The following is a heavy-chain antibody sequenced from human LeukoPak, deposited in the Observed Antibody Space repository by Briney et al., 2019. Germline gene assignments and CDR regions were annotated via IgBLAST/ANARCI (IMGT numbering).Heavy chain of an antibody. V-gene: IGHV3-7*01. CDR1: GFTFRNYW. CDR3: VNLGYSD. D-gene: IGHD5-12*01. J-gene: IGHJ4*02. Sequence: GGSLRLSCAASGFTFRNYWMGWVRQAPGKGLEWVATIKNDGSDKYYVDSVKGRFTPSRDNAKNLVYLQMNSLRVEDTAVYYCVNLGYSDGGQGTLVTVSS. CDR2: IKNDGSDK.